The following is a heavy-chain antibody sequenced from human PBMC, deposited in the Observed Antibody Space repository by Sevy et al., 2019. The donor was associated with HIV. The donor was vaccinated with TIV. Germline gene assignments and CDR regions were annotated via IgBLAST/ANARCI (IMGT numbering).Heavy chain of an antibody. D-gene: IGHD6-13*01. CDR1: GFAFSSHA. J-gene: IGHJ4*01. V-gene: IGHV3-30-3*01. Sequence: GGSLRLSCAASGFAFSSHAMHWVRQAPGKGLEWVAVISYDGTETFYPASVEGRFTISRYNSKNMLSLQINSLRPEDTAVYYCARDGGYSIKWYPLYWGHGTLVTVSS. CDR3: ARDGGYSIKWYPLY. CDR2: ISYDGTET.